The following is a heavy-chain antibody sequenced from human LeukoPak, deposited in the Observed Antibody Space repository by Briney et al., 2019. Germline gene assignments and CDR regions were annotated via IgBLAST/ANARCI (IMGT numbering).Heavy chain of an antibody. CDR3: ARQDTAMDMYYFDY. Sequence: GGSLRLSCAASGFTVSSNYMSWVRQAPGKGLEWVSVIYSGGSTYYADSVKGRFTISRDNSKNTLCLQMNSLRAEDTAVYYCARQDTAMDMYYFDYWGQGTLVTVSS. D-gene: IGHD5-18*01. CDR1: GFTVSSNY. CDR2: IYSGGST. J-gene: IGHJ4*02. V-gene: IGHV3-53*01.